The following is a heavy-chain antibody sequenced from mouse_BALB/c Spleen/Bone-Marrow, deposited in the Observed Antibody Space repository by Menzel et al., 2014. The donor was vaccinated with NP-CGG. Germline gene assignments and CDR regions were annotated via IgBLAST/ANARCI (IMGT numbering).Heavy chain of an antibody. Sequence: EVQLVESGGGLVKPGGSLKLSCAASGFTFSSYAMSWVRQTPEKRLEWVASISSGGSTYYLGSVKGRFTISRDNPKNTLFLQMTSLRSEDTAMYYCARWGYYYAMDYWGQGTSVTVSS. CDR3: ARWGYYYAMDY. V-gene: IGHV5-6-5*01. CDR1: GFTFSSYA. CDR2: ISSGGST. D-gene: IGHD2-2*01. J-gene: IGHJ4*01.